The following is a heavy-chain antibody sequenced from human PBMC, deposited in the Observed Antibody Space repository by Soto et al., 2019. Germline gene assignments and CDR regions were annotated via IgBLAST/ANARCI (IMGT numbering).Heavy chain of an antibody. CDR1: GGSISSSSYY. J-gene: IGHJ4*02. CDR2: IYYSGST. V-gene: IGHV4-39*01. D-gene: IGHD3-9*01. CDR3: ARQRYFDWLLPIHFDY. Sequence: QLQLQESGPGLVKPSETLSLTCTVSGGSISSSSYYWGWIRQPPGKGLEWIGSIYYSGSTYYNPSLKSRVTISVDTSKNQFSLKLSSVTAADTAVYYCARQRYFDWLLPIHFDYWGQGTLVTVSS.